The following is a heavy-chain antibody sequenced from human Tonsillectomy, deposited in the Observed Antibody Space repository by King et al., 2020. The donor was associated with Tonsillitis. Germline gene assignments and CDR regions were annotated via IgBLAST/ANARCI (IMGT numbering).Heavy chain of an antibody. CDR2: ITASGGSS. Sequence: VQLVESGGGLVQPGGSLRLSCAASGFTFNIYAMNWVRQAPGKGLEWVSGITASGGSSFYMDSVKGRFTVSRDNSKNTLYLEMHSLGAEDTGIYYCAEGYFGGGGNYHYGLDVWGQGTTVTVSS. CDR3: AEGYFGGGGNYHYGLDV. D-gene: IGHD3-16*01. CDR1: GFTFNIYA. V-gene: IGHV3-23*04. J-gene: IGHJ6*02.